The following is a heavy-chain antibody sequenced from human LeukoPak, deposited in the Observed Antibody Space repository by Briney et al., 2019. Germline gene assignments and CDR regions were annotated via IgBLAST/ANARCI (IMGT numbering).Heavy chain of an antibody. CDR1: GGSISSSSYY. J-gene: IGHJ6*03. CDR2: IYYSGST. V-gene: IGHV4-39*07. D-gene: IGHD3-10*01. Sequence: PSETLSLTCTVSGGSISSSSYYWGRIRQPPGKGLEWIGSIYYSGSTNYNPSLKSRVTISVDTSKNQFSLKLSSVTAADTAVYYCARYGSGSYYLHHYYYYMDVWGKGTTVTISS. CDR3: ARYGSGSYYLHHYYYYMDV.